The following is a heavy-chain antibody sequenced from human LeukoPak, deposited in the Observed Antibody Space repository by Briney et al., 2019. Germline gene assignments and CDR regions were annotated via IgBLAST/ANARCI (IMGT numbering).Heavy chain of an antibody. V-gene: IGHV4-39*01. CDR1: GGSVNSSSYY. J-gene: IGHJ4*02. Sequence: SETLSLTCTVSGGSVNSSSYYWGWIRQPPGKGLEWIGSIYYSGSTYYNPSLKSRLTISVDTSNNQFSLNLRSVTAADTAVYYCRIIYCKATNCYAKGDYWSQGTLVTISS. CDR2: IYYSGST. CDR3: RIIYCKATNCYAKGDY. D-gene: IGHD2-2*01.